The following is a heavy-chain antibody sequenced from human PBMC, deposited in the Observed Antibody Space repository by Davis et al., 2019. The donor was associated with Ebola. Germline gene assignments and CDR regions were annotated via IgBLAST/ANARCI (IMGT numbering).Heavy chain of an antibody. CDR1: GGTVSTYS. J-gene: IGHJ6*02. V-gene: IGHV1-69*13. D-gene: IGHD6-6*01. Sequence: SVKVSCKASGGTVSTYSINWVRQAPGHGLEWVGGIIPFFRTVNYAQRFQGRVTITADESTSTAYMELSSLRSEDTAVYYCARRHIAARYYYYYGMDVWGQGTTVTVSS. CDR2: IIPFFRTV. CDR3: ARRHIAARYYYYYGMDV.